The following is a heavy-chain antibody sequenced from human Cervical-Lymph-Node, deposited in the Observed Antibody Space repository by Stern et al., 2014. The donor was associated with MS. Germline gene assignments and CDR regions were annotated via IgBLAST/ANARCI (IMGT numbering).Heavy chain of an antibody. CDR2: IYPGDPDA. J-gene: IGHJ2*01. CDR3: ARRAGYCSRTNCYAYWYFDL. CDR1: GYSFTNYW. V-gene: IGHV5-51*01. D-gene: IGHD2-2*01. Sequence: EVQLVESGAVVKQPGGSLKISCKTSGYSFTNYWMGWVRQVPGQVLQWVGIIYPGDPDAKYSLSFLAQFPISADKSTTTAYVQWSSLKASDTATYYCARRAGYCSRTNCYAYWYFDLWGRGTLVTVSS.